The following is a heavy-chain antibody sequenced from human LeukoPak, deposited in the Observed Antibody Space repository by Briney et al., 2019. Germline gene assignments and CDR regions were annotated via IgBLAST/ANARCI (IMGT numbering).Heavy chain of an antibody. Sequence: SVKVSCKASGGTFSFYAINWVRQAPGQGLEWMGRIIPIPGMANYAQKFQGRVTITADSSTSTAYMEVSSLRSEDTAVYYCARAVVVARGLMAYFDYWGQGTLVIVSS. J-gene: IGHJ4*02. V-gene: IGHV1-69*04. D-gene: IGHD3-10*01. CDR2: IIPIPGMA. CDR1: GGTFSFYA. CDR3: ARAVVVARGLMAYFDY.